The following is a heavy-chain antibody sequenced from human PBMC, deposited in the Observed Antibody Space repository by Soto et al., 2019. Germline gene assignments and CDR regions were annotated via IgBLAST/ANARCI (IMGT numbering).Heavy chain of an antibody. V-gene: IGHV4-59*12. CDR1: GGSISGYY. Sequence: SETLSLTCTVPGGSISGYYWIWMRQPPGKGLEWIGYIYNSGSTNYNPALKSRVTISVDTSKNQFSLKLSSVTAADTAVYYCARGWGRIFDYWGQGTLVTVSS. CDR3: ARGWGRIFDY. D-gene: IGHD7-27*01. CDR2: IYNSGST. J-gene: IGHJ4*02.